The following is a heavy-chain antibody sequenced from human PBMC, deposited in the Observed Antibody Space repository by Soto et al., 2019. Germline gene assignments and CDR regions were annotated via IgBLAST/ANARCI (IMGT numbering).Heavy chain of an antibody. CDR2: MYKTGET. CDR3: MKAHESGDFLGMSV. D-gene: IGHD3-10*01. CDR1: GGSVSTGMKY. Sequence: SETLSLTCTVSGGSVSTGMKYWVWFRQPPGKALEFIGYMYKTGETLLNSSLKSRVTLSMETSKNQFSLTLSSVTAADTAVYFCMKAHESGDFLGMSVWGPGTTVTFSS. V-gene: IGHV4-61*01. J-gene: IGHJ6*02.